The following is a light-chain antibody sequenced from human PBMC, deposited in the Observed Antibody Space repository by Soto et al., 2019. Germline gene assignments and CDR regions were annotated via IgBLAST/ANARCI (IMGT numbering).Light chain of an antibody. CDR3: QQYYCYTHS. Sequence: AIRMTQSPSSFSASTGDRVTITCRASQGISSYLAWYQQNPGKAPKLLTYAASTLQSGVPSRFSGSGSGTDFTLTISCLQSEDFATYYCQQYYCYTHSVGQGTKVEIK. V-gene: IGKV1-8*01. CDR2: AAS. J-gene: IGKJ1*01. CDR1: QGISSY.